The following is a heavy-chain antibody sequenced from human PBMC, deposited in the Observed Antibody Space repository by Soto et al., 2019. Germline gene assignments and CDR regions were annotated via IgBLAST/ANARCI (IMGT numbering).Heavy chain of an antibody. J-gene: IGHJ4*02. CDR2: IYHSGST. CDR3: ARGWGLVFDY. CDR1: GGSISSGGYS. V-gene: IGHV4-30-2*01. D-gene: IGHD2-21*02. Sequence: SETLSLTCAVSGGSISSGGYSWSWIRQPPGKGLEWIGYIYHSGSTYYNPSLKSRVTISVDTSKNQFSLKLSSVTAADTAVYYCARGWGLVFDYWGQGTLVTVSS.